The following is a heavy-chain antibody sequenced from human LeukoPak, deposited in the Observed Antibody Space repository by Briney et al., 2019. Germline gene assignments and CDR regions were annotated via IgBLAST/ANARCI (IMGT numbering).Heavy chain of an antibody. J-gene: IGHJ4*02. CDR3: AKAPDGDYAFDY. Sequence: GRSLRLSCAASGFTFSSYGMHWVRQAPGKGLEWVAVISYDGSNKYYADSVKGRFTISRDNSKNTLYLQMNSLRAEDTAVYYCAKAPDGDYAFDYWGQGTLVTVFS. D-gene: IGHD4-17*01. V-gene: IGHV3-30*18. CDR1: GFTFSSYG. CDR2: ISYDGSNK.